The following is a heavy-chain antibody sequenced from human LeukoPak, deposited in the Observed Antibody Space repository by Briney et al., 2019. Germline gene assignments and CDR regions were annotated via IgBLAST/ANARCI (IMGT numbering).Heavy chain of an antibody. D-gene: IGHD3-22*01. Sequence: GESLKTSCKTSGYRFINYWIGWVRQRPGKGLEWMTIIYPDDSNTKYSPSLQGQVTISVDKSIGTAYPQWSSLKASDTAMYYCTTYFETGGYFAFDHWGQGTLVTVSS. CDR3: TTYFETGGYFAFDH. CDR1: GYRFINYW. CDR2: IYPDDSNT. J-gene: IGHJ4*02. V-gene: IGHV5-51*01.